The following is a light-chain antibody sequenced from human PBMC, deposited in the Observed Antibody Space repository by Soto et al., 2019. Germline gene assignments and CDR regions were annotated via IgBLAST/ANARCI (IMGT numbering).Light chain of an antibody. J-gene: IGKJ5*01. CDR1: HSINSY. V-gene: IGKV3-11*01. CDR2: DAS. Sequence: EIVLTQSPATLSLSPGERVTLSCRVSHSINSYLAWYQQKPGQAPRLLIYDASNGATGIPARFSGSGSGTDFTLTISSLEPEDFAVYYCQQRSNWPITFGQGTRLEIK. CDR3: QQRSNWPIT.